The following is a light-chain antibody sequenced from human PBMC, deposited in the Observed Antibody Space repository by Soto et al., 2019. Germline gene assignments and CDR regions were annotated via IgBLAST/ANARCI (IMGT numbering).Light chain of an antibody. CDR2: GAS. CDR1: QSVSSGY. J-gene: IGKJ5*01. Sequence: EIVLTQSPGTLALSPGERATLSCRASQSVSSGYLAWYQQKPGQAPRLLIYGASIRATGISDRFSGSGSGTDFSLTIYRLEPEDFAVYYCQRYATLHVTFGQGTRLESK. CDR3: QRYATLHVT. V-gene: IGKV3-20*01.